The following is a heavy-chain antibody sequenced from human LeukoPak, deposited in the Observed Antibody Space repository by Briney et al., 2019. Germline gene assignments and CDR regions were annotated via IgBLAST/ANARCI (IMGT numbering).Heavy chain of an antibody. CDR3: ARALTAGYDSSGYPLLY. J-gene: IGHJ4*02. CDR2: INPNSGGP. V-gene: IGHV1-2*02. D-gene: IGHD3-22*01. Sequence: ASVTVSCKASGYTFTGYYMHWVRQAPGQGLEWMGWINPNSGGPIYAQKFQGRVTMTRDTSISTAYMELSRLRSDDTAVYYCARALTAGYDSSGYPLLYWGQGTLVTVSS. CDR1: GYTFTGYY.